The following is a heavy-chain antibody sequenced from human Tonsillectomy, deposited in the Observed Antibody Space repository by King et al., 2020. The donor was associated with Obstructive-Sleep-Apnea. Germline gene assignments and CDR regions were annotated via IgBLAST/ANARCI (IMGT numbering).Heavy chain of an antibody. CDR3: ARDAGPRKPTIAVAAAGLGY. Sequence: QLQESGPGLVKPSVTLSLTCSVSGGSISNYYWSWIRQPPGKGLEWIGYIYSSGSTNYNPSLKSRVTISVDTSKNQFSLRLSSVTAADTAVYYCARDAGPRKPTIAVAAAGLGYWGQGTLVTVSS. V-gene: IGHV4-59*01. CDR1: GGSISNYY. D-gene: IGHD6-19*01. CDR2: IYSSGST. J-gene: IGHJ4*02.